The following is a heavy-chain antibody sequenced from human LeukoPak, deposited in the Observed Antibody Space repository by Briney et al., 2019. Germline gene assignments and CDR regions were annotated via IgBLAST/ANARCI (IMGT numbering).Heavy chain of an antibody. CDR3: ARVDSHTTGHDP. J-gene: IGHJ5*02. V-gene: IGHV4-61*02. CDR1: GGSISSGSYY. D-gene: IGHD3-22*01. CDR2: IYTSGST. Sequence: SETLSLTCTVSGGSISSGSYYWSWIRQPAGKGLEWIGRIYTSGSTNYNPSLKSRVTMSVDTSKNQFSLKLSSVTAADTAVYYCARVDSHTTGHDPWGQGTLVTVSS.